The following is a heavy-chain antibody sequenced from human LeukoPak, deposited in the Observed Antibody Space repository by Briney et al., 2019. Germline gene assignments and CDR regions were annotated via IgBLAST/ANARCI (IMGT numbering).Heavy chain of an antibody. CDR1: GFTFNDFY. Sequence: PGGSLRLSCAASGFTFNDFYMSWIRQAPGKGLEWVSSISNTGSIIYYADSVKGRFTISRDNAENSLYLQMNSLRAEDTAVYYCARDIGGMATDYYFDYWGQGTLVTVSS. J-gene: IGHJ4*02. V-gene: IGHV3-11*01. CDR3: ARDIGGMATDYYFDY. D-gene: IGHD5-24*01. CDR2: ISNTGSII.